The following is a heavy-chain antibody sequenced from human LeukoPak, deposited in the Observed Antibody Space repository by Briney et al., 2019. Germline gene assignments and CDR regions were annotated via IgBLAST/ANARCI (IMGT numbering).Heavy chain of an antibody. Sequence: GGSLRLSCAASGFTFSSYWMSWVRQAPGKGLEWVANIKQDGSQKYYVDSVKGRFSISRDNAKNSLYLQMNSLRGDDTAVYYCAKDVGKWESLHFFDYWGQGTLVTVSS. CDR1: GFTFSSYW. V-gene: IGHV3-7*03. CDR3: AKDVGKWESLHFFDY. D-gene: IGHD1-26*01. J-gene: IGHJ4*02. CDR2: IKQDGSQK.